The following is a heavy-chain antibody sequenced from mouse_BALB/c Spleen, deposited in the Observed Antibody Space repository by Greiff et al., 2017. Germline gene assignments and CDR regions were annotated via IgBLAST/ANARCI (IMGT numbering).Heavy chain of an antibody. CDR1: GYTFTDYA. CDR3: ARDSSGQMDY. V-gene: IGHV1-67*01. CDR2: ISTYYGNT. J-gene: IGHJ4*01. Sequence: VQLQQSGPELVRPGVSVKISCKGSGYTFTDYAMHWVKQSHAKSLEWIGVISTYYGNTNYNQKFKGKATMTVDKSSSTAYMELARLTSEDSAIYYCARDSSGQMDYWGQGTSVTVSS. D-gene: IGHD3-2*01.